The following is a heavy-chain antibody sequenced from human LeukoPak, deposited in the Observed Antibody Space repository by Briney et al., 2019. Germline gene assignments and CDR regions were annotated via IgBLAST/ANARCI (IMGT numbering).Heavy chain of an antibody. CDR1: GGSFSGYY. D-gene: IGHD1-26*01. CDR3: AKSGGYGLIDY. J-gene: IGHJ4*02. CDR2: INHSAST. Sequence: SETLSLTCAVSGGSFSGYYWSWIRQPPGKGLEWIGEINHSASTNYNPSLKSRVTISADTSENQFSLRLSSVTAADTAIYYCAKSGGYGLIDYWGQGTLVTVSS. V-gene: IGHV4-34*01.